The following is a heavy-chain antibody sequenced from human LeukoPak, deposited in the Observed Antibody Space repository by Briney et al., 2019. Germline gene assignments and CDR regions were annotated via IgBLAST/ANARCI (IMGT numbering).Heavy chain of an antibody. CDR1: GGSISSSSDY. D-gene: IGHD6-19*01. V-gene: IGHV4-39*01. CDR2: IYYSGNT. CDR3: ASTPSGSSARYYFDK. J-gene: IGHJ4*02. Sequence: PSETLPLTCTVSGGSISSSSDYWGWIRQPPGKGLEWIGSIYYSGNTYYNPSLKSRVTISVDTSKKQFSLKLSSVTAADTAVYHCASTPSGSSARYYFDKWGQANLATVSS.